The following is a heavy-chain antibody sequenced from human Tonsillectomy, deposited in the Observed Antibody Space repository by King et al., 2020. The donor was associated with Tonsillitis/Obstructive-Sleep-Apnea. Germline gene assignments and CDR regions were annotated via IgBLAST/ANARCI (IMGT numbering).Heavy chain of an antibody. D-gene: IGHD1-26*01. CDR2: INSDGSTT. J-gene: IGHJ4*02. CDR3: ARGYSGSYRVDY. Sequence: VELVESGGGLVQPGGSLRLSCAASGFTFSSYWMHWVRQAPGKGLVWVSRINSDGSTTSYADSVKGRFTISRDNAKNTLYLQMNSLRAEDTAVYYCARGYSGSYRVDYWGQGTLVTVSS. CDR1: GFTFSSYW. V-gene: IGHV3-74*01.